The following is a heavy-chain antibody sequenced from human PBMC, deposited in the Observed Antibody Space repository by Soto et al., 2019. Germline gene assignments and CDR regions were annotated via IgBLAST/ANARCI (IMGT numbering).Heavy chain of an antibody. D-gene: IGHD3-22*01. J-gene: IGHJ6*02. CDR1: GYTFTSYY. CDR3: ARERNYYDISGSGQIYGMDV. CDR2: INPSGGST. Sequence: ASVKVSCKASGYTFTSYYMHWVRQAPGQGLEWMGIINPSGGSTSYAQKFQGRVTMTRDTSTSTVYMELSSLRSEDTAVYYCARERNYYDISGSGQIYGMDVWGQGTTVTVSS. V-gene: IGHV1-46*01.